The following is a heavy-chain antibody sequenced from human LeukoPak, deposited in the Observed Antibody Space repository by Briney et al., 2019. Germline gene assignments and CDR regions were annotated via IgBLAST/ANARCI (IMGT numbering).Heavy chain of an antibody. J-gene: IGHJ5*02. CDR3: ARSISSAFWFDP. D-gene: IGHD6-25*01. V-gene: IGHV4-59*08. CDR2: IYYNGNT. CDR1: GGSMTNYY. Sequence: SETLSFTCTVSGGSMTNYYWSWIRQPPGAALEWIGYIYYNGNTNSNPSLKSRVTISVDTSKNQFFLIMRSVTAADTAVYYCARSISSAFWFDPWGQGTLVTVSS.